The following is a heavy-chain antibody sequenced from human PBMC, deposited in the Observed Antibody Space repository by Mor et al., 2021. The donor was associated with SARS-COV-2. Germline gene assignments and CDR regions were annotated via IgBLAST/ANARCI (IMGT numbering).Heavy chain of an antibody. CDR3: TKELDGGDFFDY. CDR2: LSSGGTT. D-gene: IGHD2-21*01. J-gene: IGHJ4*02. V-gene: IGHV3-23*01. Sequence: GRGLEWVSALSSGGTTYYAASVKGRFTISRDTSTNTLFLQMNGLRVDDTAVYYCTKELDGGDFFDYWGPGTLVTVS.